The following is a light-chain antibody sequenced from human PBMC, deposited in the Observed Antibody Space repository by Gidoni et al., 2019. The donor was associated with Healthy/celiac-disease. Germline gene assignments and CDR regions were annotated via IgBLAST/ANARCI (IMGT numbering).Light chain of an antibody. J-gene: IGKJ3*01. CDR2: AAS. V-gene: IGKV1-39*01. CDR3: QQSYSTPFT. CDR1: QSISSY. Sequence: DIQMTQSPSSLSASVGDRVTITCRASQSISSYLNWYQQKPGKAPKLLIYAASSLQSGVPSRFSGSGSGTDFTLTISSPQPEDLATYYCQQSYSTPFTFXPXTKVDIK.